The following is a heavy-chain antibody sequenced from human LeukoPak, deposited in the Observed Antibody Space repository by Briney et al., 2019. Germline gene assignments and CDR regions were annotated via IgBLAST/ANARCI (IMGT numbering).Heavy chain of an antibody. Sequence: SVKVSCKASGGTFSSYAISWVRQAPGQGLEWMGGIIPIFGTANYAQKFQGRVTITADESTSTAYMELSSLRSEDTAVYYCAIYDSSFYQLDYWGQGTLVTVSS. CDR2: IIPIFGTA. CDR1: GGTFSSYA. V-gene: IGHV1-69*13. D-gene: IGHD3-22*01. CDR3: AIYDSSFYQLDY. J-gene: IGHJ4*02.